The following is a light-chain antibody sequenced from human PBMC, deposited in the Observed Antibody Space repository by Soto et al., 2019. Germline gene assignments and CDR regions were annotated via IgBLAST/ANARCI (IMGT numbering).Light chain of an antibody. V-gene: IGKV1-12*01. Sequence: DIQMTQSPSSVSASIGDRVTITCRASQDIRSWLGWYQQKPGKAPKVLIYAASSLQSGVPSRFSGSGSRTDFTLAISSLQPEDFATYYCQQAYSFPLTIGGGTRVEIK. CDR3: QQAYSFPLT. J-gene: IGKJ4*01. CDR1: QDIRSW. CDR2: AAS.